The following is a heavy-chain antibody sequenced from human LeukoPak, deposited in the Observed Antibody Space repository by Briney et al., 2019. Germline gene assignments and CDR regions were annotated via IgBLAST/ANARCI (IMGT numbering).Heavy chain of an antibody. CDR2: ICTSGST. Sequence: PSETLSLTCTVSGGSISSYYWSWIRQPAGKGLEWIGRICTSGSTNYNPSLKGRVTMSVDTSKNQFSLKLSSVAAADTAVYYCAREDPYYFDYWGQGTLVTVSS. CDR3: AREDPYYFDY. CDR1: GGSISSYY. J-gene: IGHJ4*02. V-gene: IGHV4-4*07.